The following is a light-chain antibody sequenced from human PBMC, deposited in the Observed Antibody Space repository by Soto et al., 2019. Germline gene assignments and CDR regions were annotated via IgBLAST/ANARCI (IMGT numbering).Light chain of an antibody. CDR1: QSVSSY. CDR2: DAS. CDR3: QQRSNWPPSIT. Sequence: EIFLTQSPDTLSLSPGERATLSCRASQSVSSYLAWYQQKPGQAPRLLIYDASNRATGIPARFSGSGSGTDFTLTISSLEPEDFAVYYCQQRSNWPPSITFGQGTRLEIK. J-gene: IGKJ5*01. V-gene: IGKV3-11*01.